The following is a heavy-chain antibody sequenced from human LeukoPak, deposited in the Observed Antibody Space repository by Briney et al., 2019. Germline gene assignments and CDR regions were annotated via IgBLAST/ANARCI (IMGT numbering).Heavy chain of an antibody. D-gene: IGHD5-18*01. V-gene: IGHV3-30*04. CDR2: ISYDGSNK. Sequence: GGSLRLSCAASGFTFSSYAMHWVRQAPGKGLEWVAVISYDGSNKYYADSVKGRFTISRDNSKNTLYLQMNSLGAEDTAVYYCARDPQDTAMAAFDYWGQGTLVTVSS. CDR1: GFTFSSYA. J-gene: IGHJ4*02. CDR3: ARDPQDTAMAAFDY.